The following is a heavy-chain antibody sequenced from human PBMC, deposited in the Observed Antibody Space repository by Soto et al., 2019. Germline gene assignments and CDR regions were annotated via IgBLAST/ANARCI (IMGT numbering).Heavy chain of an antibody. J-gene: IGHJ4*02. CDR3: AKDSYRDSSGYAHFDY. CDR2: ISGSGGST. V-gene: IGHV3-23*01. CDR1: GFTFSSYA. Sequence: EVQLLESGGGLVQPGGSLRLSCAASGFTFSSYAMSWVRQAPGKGLERVSAISGSGGSTYYADSVKGRFTISRDNSKNTLYLQMNSLRAEDTAVYYCAKDSYRDSSGYAHFDYWGQGTLVTVSS. D-gene: IGHD3-22*01.